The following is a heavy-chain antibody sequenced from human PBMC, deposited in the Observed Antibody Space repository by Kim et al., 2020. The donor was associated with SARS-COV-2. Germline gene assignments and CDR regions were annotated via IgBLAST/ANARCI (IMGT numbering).Heavy chain of an antibody. Sequence: SETLSLTCAVYGGSFSGYYWSWIRQPPGKGLEWIGEINHSGSTNSNPSPKSGVTISVDTSKNQFSLKLSSVSAADTAVDYCARGGTLYDFWSGYFSNWFDPWGQGTLVTVSS. V-gene: IGHV4-34*01. CDR1: GGSFSGYY. CDR3: ARGGTLYDFWSGYFSNWFDP. D-gene: IGHD3-3*01. J-gene: IGHJ5*02. CDR2: INHSGST.